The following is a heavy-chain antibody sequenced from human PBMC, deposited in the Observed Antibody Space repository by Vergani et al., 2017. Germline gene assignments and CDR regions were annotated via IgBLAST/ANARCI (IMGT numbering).Heavy chain of an antibody. Sequence: QVQLQESGPGLVKPSQTLSLTCTVSGGSISSGSYYWSWIRQPAGKGLEWIGRIYTSGSTNYNPSLKSRVTISVDTSKNQFSLKLSSVTAADTAVYYCARGLNSYYYYYGMDVWGQGTTVTVSS. J-gene: IGHJ6*02. D-gene: IGHD5-24*01. CDR2: IYTSGST. V-gene: IGHV4-61*02. CDR1: GGSISSGSYY. CDR3: ARGLNSYYYYYGMDV.